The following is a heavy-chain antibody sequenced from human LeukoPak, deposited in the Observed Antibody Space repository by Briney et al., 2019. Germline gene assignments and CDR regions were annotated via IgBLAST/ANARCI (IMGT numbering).Heavy chain of an antibody. CDR2: INHSGST. J-gene: IGHJ4*02. D-gene: IGHD6-19*01. CDR3: AIDPISSGWFVSDLVGDY. Sequence: KSSETLSLTCAVYGGSFSGYYWSWIRQPPGKGLEWIGEINHSGSTNYNPSLKSRVTISVDTSKNQFSLKLSSVTAADTAVYYCAIDPISSGWFVSDLVGDYWGQGTLVTVSS. V-gene: IGHV4-34*01. CDR1: GGSFSGYY.